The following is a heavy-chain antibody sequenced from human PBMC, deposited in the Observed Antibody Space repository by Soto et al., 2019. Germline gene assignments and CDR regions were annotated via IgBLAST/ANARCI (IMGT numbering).Heavy chain of an antibody. CDR2: ISYDGSNK. CDR1: GFIFSSYA. D-gene: IGHD2-2*01. Sequence: HPGGSLRLSCAASGFIFSSYAMHWVRQAPGKGLEWVAVISYDGSNKYYADSVKGRFTISRDNSKNTLYLQMNSLRAEDTAVYYCARDLGYCISTSCYFPSFLWGQGTMVTVSS. J-gene: IGHJ3*01. CDR3: ARDLGYCISTSCYFPSFL. V-gene: IGHV3-30-3*01.